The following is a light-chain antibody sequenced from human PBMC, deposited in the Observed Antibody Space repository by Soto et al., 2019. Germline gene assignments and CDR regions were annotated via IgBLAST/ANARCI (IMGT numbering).Light chain of an antibody. CDR2: DVT. V-gene: IGLV2-11*01. CDR3: QSYDISLHNYV. J-gene: IGLJ1*01. CDR1: SSDVGGYEY. Sequence: QSALTQPRSVSGSPGQSVTISCTGTSSDVGGYEYVSWYQQHPGKAPKIIIYDVTKRPSGVPDRFSGSKSGTSASLAITRLQAEDEADYYCQSYDISLHNYVFGTGTKVTVL.